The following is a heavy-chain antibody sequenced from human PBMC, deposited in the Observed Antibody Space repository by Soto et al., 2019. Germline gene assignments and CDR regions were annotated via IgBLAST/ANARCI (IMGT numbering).Heavy chain of an antibody. D-gene: IGHD1-1*01. Sequence: ASVKVSCKASGFTFTSSAVQWVRQARGQRLEWIGWIVVGSGNTNYAQKFQERVTITRDMSTSTAYMELSSLRSEDTAVYYCAADNSRPQYYYYGMDVWGQGTTVTVS. CDR2: IVVGSGNT. V-gene: IGHV1-58*01. J-gene: IGHJ6*02. CDR3: AADNSRPQYYYYGMDV. CDR1: GFTFTSSA.